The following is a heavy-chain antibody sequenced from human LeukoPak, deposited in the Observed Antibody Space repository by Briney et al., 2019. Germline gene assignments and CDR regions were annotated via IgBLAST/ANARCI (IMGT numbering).Heavy chain of an antibody. V-gene: IGHV1-46*01. Sequence: ASVKVSCKASGYTFTSYYMHWVRQAPGQGLEWMGIINPSGGSTSYAQKFQGRVTMTRDTSTSTVYMELSSLRSEDTAVYYCARGRPRISYYDFWSGYYQCFDYWGQGTLVTVSS. CDR2: INPSGGST. J-gene: IGHJ4*02. CDR3: ARGRPRISYYDFWSGYYQCFDY. D-gene: IGHD3-3*01. CDR1: GYTFTSYY.